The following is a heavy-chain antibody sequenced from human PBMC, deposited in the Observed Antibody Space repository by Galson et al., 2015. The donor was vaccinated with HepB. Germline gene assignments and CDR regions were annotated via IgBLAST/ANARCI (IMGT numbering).Heavy chain of an antibody. Sequence: CAISGDRVSSHSAAWNWIRHSPSRGLEWLGRTYYRSKWYNDYAVSVKRRITLNPDTSKNQFSLQLNSVTPEDTAVYYCARVTGLTTDYGGLHHLTDAFDIWGQGTMVTVSS. CDR2: TYYRSKWYN. CDR1: GDRVSSHSAA. V-gene: IGHV6-1*01. D-gene: IGHD4-23*01. CDR3: ARVTGLTTDYGGLHHLTDAFDI. J-gene: IGHJ3*02.